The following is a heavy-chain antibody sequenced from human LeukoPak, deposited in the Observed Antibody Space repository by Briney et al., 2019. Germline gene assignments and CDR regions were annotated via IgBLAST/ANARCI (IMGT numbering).Heavy chain of an antibody. Sequence: GASVKVSCKASGGTFSSYAISWVRQAPGQGLEWMGGIIPIFGTANYAQKFQGRVTITADESTSTAYMELSSLRSEDTAVYYCARTYDCSSTSCYGDYYYYYMDVWGKGTTVTVSS. J-gene: IGHJ6*03. CDR3: ARTYDCSSTSCYGDYYYYYMDV. CDR1: GGTFSSYA. V-gene: IGHV1-69*13. D-gene: IGHD2-2*01. CDR2: IIPIFGTA.